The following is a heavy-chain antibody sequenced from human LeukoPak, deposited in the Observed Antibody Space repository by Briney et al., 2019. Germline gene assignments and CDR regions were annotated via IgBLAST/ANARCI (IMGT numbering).Heavy chain of an antibody. CDR1: GGSISSYY. CDR3: ARMWRFPYSDY. CDR2: IYYSGST. D-gene: IGHD2-21*01. Sequence: PSETLSLTCTVSGGSISSYYWSWIRQPPGKGLEWIGYIYYSGSTNCNPSLKSRVTISVDTSKNQFSLKLSSVTAADTAVYYCARMWRFPYSDYWGQGTLVTVSS. V-gene: IGHV4-59*01. J-gene: IGHJ4*02.